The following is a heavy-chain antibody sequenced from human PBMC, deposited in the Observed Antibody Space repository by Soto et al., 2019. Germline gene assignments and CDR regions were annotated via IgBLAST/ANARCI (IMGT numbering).Heavy chain of an antibody. J-gene: IGHJ4*02. V-gene: IGHV3-30*18. CDR1: GFTFSNNG. D-gene: IGHD6-13*01. Sequence: QVHLVESGGGVVQPGRSLRLSCAASGFTFSNNGMHWVRQAPGKGLEWMGVISYEGSEKYYAGSVKGRFTISRDNSKNTLYLQMDTLRAEDTAIYYCLKDTGEAAGFDYWGQGIRVTVSS. CDR3: LKDTGEAAGFDY. CDR2: ISYEGSEK.